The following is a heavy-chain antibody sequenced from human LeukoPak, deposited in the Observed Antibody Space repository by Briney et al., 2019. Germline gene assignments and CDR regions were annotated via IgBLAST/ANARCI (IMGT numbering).Heavy chain of an antibody. CDR1: GFTFSSYW. CDR2: IKQDGSEK. Sequence: GGSLRLSCAASGFTFSSYWMSWVRQAPGKGLEWLANIKQDGSEKYYLDSVKGRFTISRDNAKNSLYLQINSLRAEDTAVYYCARAGKTGAAAFDIWGQGTMVTVSS. J-gene: IGHJ3*02. CDR3: ARAGKTGAAAFDI. V-gene: IGHV3-7*03. D-gene: IGHD3-10*01.